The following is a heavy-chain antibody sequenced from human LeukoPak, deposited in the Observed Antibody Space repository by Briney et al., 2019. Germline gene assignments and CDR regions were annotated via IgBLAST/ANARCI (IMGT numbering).Heavy chain of an antibody. Sequence: GGSLRLSCAASGFTFSNAWMSWVRQAPGKGLEWVGRIKSKTDGGTTDYAAPVKGRFTISRDDSKNTLYLQMNSLKTEDTAVYYCTTGPARGPYYYDSSGYSYYFDYWGQGTLVTVSS. D-gene: IGHD3-22*01. CDR3: TTGPARGPYYYDSSGYSYYFDY. J-gene: IGHJ4*02. CDR1: GFTFSNAW. V-gene: IGHV3-15*01. CDR2: IKSKTDGGTT.